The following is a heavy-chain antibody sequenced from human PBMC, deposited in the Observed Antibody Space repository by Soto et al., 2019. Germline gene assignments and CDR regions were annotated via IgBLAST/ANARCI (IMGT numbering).Heavy chain of an antibody. Sequence: GGSLRLSCAASGFTFSSDWMNWVRQSPGKGLEWVSRIISGGSRVSYADFVKGRFTITRDNVKNILYPEMHSLTADDTAVYYCARERTSKGGMDIWGQGTTVTVSS. CDR3: ARERTSKGGMDI. CDR2: IISGGSRV. CDR1: GFTFSSDW. V-gene: IGHV3-74*01. J-gene: IGHJ6*02.